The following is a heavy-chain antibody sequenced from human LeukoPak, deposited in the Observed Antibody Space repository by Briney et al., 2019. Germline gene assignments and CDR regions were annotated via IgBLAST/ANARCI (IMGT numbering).Heavy chain of an antibody. V-gene: IGHV3-33*07. Sequence: PGGSLRLSCAASGFTFSSYGMYWVRQAPGKGLEWLAVIWHDGSAEFYADAVRGRFTISRDDSRNTVYLQMTSLRAEDTALYYCARDSRGGWSGYFDLWGQGTLVTVSS. CDR3: ARDSRGGWSGYFDL. CDR1: GFTFSSYG. CDR2: IWHDGSAE. D-gene: IGHD6-19*01. J-gene: IGHJ4*02.